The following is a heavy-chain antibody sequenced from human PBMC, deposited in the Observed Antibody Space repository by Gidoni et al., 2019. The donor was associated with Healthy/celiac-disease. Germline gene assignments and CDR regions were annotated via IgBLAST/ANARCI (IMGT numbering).Heavy chain of an antibody. D-gene: IGHD3-22*01. Sequence: QLQLQESGPGLVKPSATLSLTCTLSGRSISSSSYYWGWIRQPPGKGLEWIGSIYYSGSTYYNPSIKSRVTISGDTSKTQFSLKRSSVTAADTAVYYCARAGYYYDSSGYYFDYWGQGTLVTVSS. CDR2: IYYSGST. CDR3: ARAGYYYDSSGYYFDY. CDR1: GRSISSSSYY. V-gene: IGHV4-39*07. J-gene: IGHJ4*02.